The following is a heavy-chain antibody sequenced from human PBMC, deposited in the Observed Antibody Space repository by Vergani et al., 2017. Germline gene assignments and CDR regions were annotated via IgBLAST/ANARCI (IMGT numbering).Heavy chain of an antibody. D-gene: IGHD3-10*01. CDR2: ISYDGSNK. V-gene: IGHV3-30*18. CDR1: GFTFSSYG. J-gene: IGHJ6*02. Sequence: QVQLVESGGGVVQPGRSLRLSCAASGFTFSSYGMHWVRQAPGKGLEWVAVISYDGSNKYYADSVKGRFTISRDNSKNTLYLQMNSLRAEDTAVYYCAKDLGGIEGGYYYYYGMDVWGQGTTVTVSS. CDR3: AKDLGGIEGGYYYYYGMDV.